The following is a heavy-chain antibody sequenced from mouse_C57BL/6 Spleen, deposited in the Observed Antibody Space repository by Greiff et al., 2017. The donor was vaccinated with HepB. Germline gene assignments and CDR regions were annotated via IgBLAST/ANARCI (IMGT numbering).Heavy chain of an antibody. D-gene: IGHD1-1*01. CDR2: INYDGSST. CDR1: GFTFSDYY. V-gene: IGHV5-16*01. J-gene: IGHJ4*01. CDR3: ARDRDGGAMDY. Sequence: VQLKESEGGLVQPGSSMKLSCTASGFTFSDYYMAWVRQVPEKGLEWVANINYDGSSTYYLDSLKSRFIISRDNAKNILYLQMSSLKSEDTATYYCARDRDGGAMDYWGQGTSVTVSS.